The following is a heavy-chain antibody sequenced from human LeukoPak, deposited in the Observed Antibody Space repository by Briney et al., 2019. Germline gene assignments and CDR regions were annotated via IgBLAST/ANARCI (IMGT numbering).Heavy chain of an antibody. CDR1: GGSFNDYY. CDR3: ARGYIVDLACADNWFEP. V-gene: IGHV4-34*01. CDR2: VNHSGNS. J-gene: IGHJ5*02. Sequence: SETLSLTCAVYGGSFNDYYWSWIRQPPGKGLEWIGEVNHSGNSNYHPSLKSRVTMALDTANNHFSLRLNSVTAADKAVYYWARGYIVDLACADNWFEPWGQGNLVTVFS. D-gene: IGHD2-21*01.